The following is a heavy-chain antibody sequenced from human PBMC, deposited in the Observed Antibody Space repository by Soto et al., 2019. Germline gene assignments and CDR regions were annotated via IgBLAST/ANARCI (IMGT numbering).Heavy chain of an antibody. CDR1: GFTFSSYW. CDR3: ARAVKLAVPAATGYFDF. J-gene: IGHJ4*03. D-gene: IGHD6-13*01. V-gene: IGHV3-7*03. Sequence: GSLRLSCEASGFTFSSYWMSWVRQAPGKGLEWVANIKLDGSERYYVDSVRGRFTISRDNAKNSLFLQMDSLRAEDTAVYYCARAVKLAVPAATGYFDFWGQGTLVTVSS. CDR2: IKLDGSER.